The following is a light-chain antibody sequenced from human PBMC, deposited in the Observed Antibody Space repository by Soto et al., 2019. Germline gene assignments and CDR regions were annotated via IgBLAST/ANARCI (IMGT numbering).Light chain of an antibody. CDR2: EVT. CDR3: SSYSRSNTPVV. Sequence: QSALTQPASVSGSPGQSITISCTGTSGDIGSYNRVSWYQQHPGKAPKLIIYEVTDRPSGVSNRFSGSKSGNTASLTISGIQAEDEAEYYCSSYSRSNTPVVFGGGTKLTVL. V-gene: IGLV2-14*01. J-gene: IGLJ2*01. CDR1: SGDIGSYNR.